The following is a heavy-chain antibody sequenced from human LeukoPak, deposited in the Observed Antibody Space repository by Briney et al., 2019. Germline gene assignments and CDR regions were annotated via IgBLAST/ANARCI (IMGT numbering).Heavy chain of an antibody. J-gene: IGHJ5*02. D-gene: IGHD3-3*01. CDR1: GSIFTSYW. CDR3: ARHNTIFGVVGNLDP. Sequence: GASLLTSCNGSGSIFTSYWIGWLRQLPGKGLEWMGIIYPGDSDTRYSPSFQGQVTISADKSNSTAYLQWSSLKASDTAMYYCARHNTIFGVVGNLDPWGQGTLVTVSS. CDR2: IYPGDSDT. V-gene: IGHV5-51*01.